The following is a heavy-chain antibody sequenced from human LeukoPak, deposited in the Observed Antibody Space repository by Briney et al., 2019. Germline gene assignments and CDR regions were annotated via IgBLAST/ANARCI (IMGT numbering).Heavy chain of an antibody. D-gene: IGHD5-12*01. CDR2: IIPILGIA. J-gene: IGHJ4*02. CDR1: RGTFSSYA. CDR3: ERPSYDQEGDY. V-gene: IGHV1-69*04. Sequence: GASVKVSCKASRGTFSSYAISWVRQAPGQGLEWMGRIIPILGIANYAQNLQGTGTITADKSTSTAYMELSRLRSEDTAVYYCERPSYDQEGDYWGQGTLVTVSS.